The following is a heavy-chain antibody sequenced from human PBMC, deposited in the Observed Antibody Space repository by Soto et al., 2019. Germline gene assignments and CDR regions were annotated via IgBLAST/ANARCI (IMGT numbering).Heavy chain of an antibody. CDR2: IYSGGST. CDR1: GFTVSSNY. CDR3: ARKGIRSPLYY. Sequence: EVQLVESGGGLVQPGGSLRLSCAVSGFTVSSNYMSWVRQAPGKGLEWVSVIYSGGSTYYADSVKGRFTISRDNYKNTLYLQMNSLRAEDTAVYYCARKGIRSPLYYWGQGTLVTVSS. D-gene: IGHD4-17*01. V-gene: IGHV3-66*01. J-gene: IGHJ4*02.